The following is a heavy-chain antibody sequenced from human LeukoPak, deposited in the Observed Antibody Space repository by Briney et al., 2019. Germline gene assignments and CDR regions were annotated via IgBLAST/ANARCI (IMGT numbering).Heavy chain of an antibody. CDR3: ARAPYSSSYYYDY. CDR2: IYSGGST. Sequence: PGGSLRLSCAASGFTVSTNYMSWVRQAPGKGLEWVSVIYSGGSTYYADSVKGRFTISRDNSKNTLYLQMNSLRAEDTAVYYCARAPYSSSYYYDYWGQGTLVTVSS. D-gene: IGHD6-13*01. J-gene: IGHJ4*02. V-gene: IGHV3-66*01. CDR1: GFTVSTNY.